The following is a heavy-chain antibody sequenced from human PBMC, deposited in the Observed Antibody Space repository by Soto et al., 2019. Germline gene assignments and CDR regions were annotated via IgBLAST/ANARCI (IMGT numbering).Heavy chain of an antibody. CDR2: ISTYNGDT. CDR1: GYTFSSHD. J-gene: IGHJ4*02. Sequence: ASVKVSCKASGYTFSSHDITWLRQAPGQGLEWMGWISTYNGDTDYAQNLQGRVTMTTDTSTSTAYMELRSLRSDDTAVYYCARTCSSSSCYHIYWGQGTQVTVSS. CDR3: ARTCSSSSCYHIY. D-gene: IGHD2-2*01. V-gene: IGHV1-18*01.